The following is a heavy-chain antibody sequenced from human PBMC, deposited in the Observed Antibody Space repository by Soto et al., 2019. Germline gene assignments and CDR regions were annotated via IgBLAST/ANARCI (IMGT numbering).Heavy chain of an antibody. CDR3: ARGGSGWAEYFQH. CDR1: GGSIGSTDSY. V-gene: IGHV4-30-4*08. CDR2: IYYTGST. Sequence: QVQLQESGPGLVEPSQTLSLTCTVSGGSIGSTDSYWSWIRRPPGKGLEWIGYIYYTGSTFYNPSLKSRLTISLETSSNQFSLTLTSVTATDTGIYYCARGGSGWAEYFQHWGQGTLVAVSS. D-gene: IGHD6-25*01. J-gene: IGHJ1*01.